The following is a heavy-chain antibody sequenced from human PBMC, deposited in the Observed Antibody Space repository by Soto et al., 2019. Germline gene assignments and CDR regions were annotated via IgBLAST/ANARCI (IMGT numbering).Heavy chain of an antibody. V-gene: IGHV3-33*01. CDR3: ARGFSYDYIWGSYRPGEDYFDY. CDR1: GFTFSSYG. J-gene: IGHJ4*02. D-gene: IGHD3-16*02. Sequence: GGSLRLSCAASGFTFSSYGMHWVRQAPGKGLEWVAVIWYDGSNKYYADSVKGRFTISRDNSKNTLYLQMNSLRAEDTAVYYCARGFSYDYIWGSYRPGEDYFDYWGQGTLVTVSS. CDR2: IWYDGSNK.